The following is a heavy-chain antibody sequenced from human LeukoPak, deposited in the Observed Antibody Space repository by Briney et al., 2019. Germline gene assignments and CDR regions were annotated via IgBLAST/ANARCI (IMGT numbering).Heavy chain of an antibody. J-gene: IGHJ4*02. CDR2: ISDSGDST. CDR1: GFTFSSYA. D-gene: IGHD6-19*01. Sequence: GGSLRLSCAASGFTFSSYAMSWVRQAPGKGLEWVSAISDSGDSTYYADSVKGRFTISRDNSKNTLYLQMNSLRVEDTAVHYCAGRRSSGWYAYWGQGTLVTVSS. V-gene: IGHV3-23*01. CDR3: AGRRSSGWYAY.